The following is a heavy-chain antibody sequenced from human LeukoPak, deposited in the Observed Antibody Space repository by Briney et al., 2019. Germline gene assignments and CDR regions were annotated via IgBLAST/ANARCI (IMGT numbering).Heavy chain of an antibody. D-gene: IGHD3-3*01. V-gene: IGHV3-23*01. CDR2: ISGSGGST. J-gene: IGHJ6*03. CDR3: AKLSLEWLLWGGAPGQDYYYMDV. CDR1: GFTFSSYA. Sequence: GGCLRLSCAASGFTFSSYAMSWVRQAPGEGLEWVSAISGSGGSTYYADSVKGRFTISRDNSKNTLYLQMNSLRAEGTAVYYCAKLSLEWLLWGGAPGQDYYYMDVWGKGTTVTVSS.